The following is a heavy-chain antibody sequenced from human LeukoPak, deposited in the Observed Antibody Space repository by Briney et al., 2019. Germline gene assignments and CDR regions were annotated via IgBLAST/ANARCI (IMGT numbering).Heavy chain of an antibody. J-gene: IGHJ4*02. D-gene: IGHD5-18*01. Sequence: ASVKVSCKASGYTFTGYYVHWVRQAPGQGLEWMGRISPNSGDTNYAQKFQGRVTMTRGTSSSTAYMELIRLRSDDTAVYYCARSGVDTYGLQASGDFDYWGQGILVTVSS. CDR1: GYTFTGYY. CDR2: ISPNSGDT. CDR3: ARSGVDTYGLQASGDFDY. V-gene: IGHV1-2*06.